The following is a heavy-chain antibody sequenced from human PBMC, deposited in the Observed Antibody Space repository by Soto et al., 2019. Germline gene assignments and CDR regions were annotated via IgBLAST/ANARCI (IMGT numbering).Heavy chain of an antibody. CDR2: INPNTGGT. V-gene: IGHV1-2*04. Sequence: ASVKVSCKASGYTFTSYYVHWVRQAPGQGLEWMGWINPNTGGTNYAQKFQGWVTMTRDTSISTAYMELSRLRSDDTAMYYCARVLSWASYYDFWSGYYNYYYYGMDVWG. CDR1: GYTFTSYY. CDR3: ARVLSWASYYDFWSGYYNYYYYGMDV. D-gene: IGHD3-3*01. J-gene: IGHJ6*02.